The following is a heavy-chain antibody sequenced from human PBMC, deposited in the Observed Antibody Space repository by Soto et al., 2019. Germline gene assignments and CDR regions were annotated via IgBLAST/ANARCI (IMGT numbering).Heavy chain of an antibody. D-gene: IGHD3-10*01. V-gene: IGHV1-2*04. CDR3: AGARGSGSYGAYDAFDI. J-gene: IGHJ3*02. CDR1: GYTFTGYY. CDR2: INPNSGGT. Sequence: ASVKVSCKASGYTFTGYYMHWVRQAPGQGLEWMGWINPNSGGTNYAQKFQGWVTMTRDTSISTAYMELSRLRSDDTAVYYCAGARGSGSYGAYDAFDIWGQGTMVTVSS.